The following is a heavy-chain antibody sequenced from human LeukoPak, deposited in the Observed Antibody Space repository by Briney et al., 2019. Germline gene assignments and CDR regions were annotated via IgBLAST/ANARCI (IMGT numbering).Heavy chain of an antibody. V-gene: IGHV3-23*01. J-gene: IGHJ5*02. CDR3: AKDHLSERYYDSNWFDP. CDR1: GFSFSSYA. Sequence: GGSLRLSCAASGFSFSSYAMKWVRQAPGKGLEWVSAISGSGGSTYYADSVKGRFAISRDNSKNTLYLQMNSLRAEDTAVYYCAKDHLSERYYDSNWFDPWGQGTLVTVSS. CDR2: ISGSGGST. D-gene: IGHD3-10*01.